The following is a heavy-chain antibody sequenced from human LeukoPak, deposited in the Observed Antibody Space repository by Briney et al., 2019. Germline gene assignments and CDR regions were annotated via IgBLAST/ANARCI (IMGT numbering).Heavy chain of an antibody. Sequence: PGGSLRLSCAASGFAFRIYPMIWARQAPGKGLEWVSSISADSGTTNYADSAKGRFTVSRDNSKRTLYLQMNSLRAEDTAVYYCATLMYTTGRQGFDSWSQGTRVTVSS. V-gene: IGHV3-23*01. CDR1: GFAFRIYP. D-gene: IGHD1-1*01. CDR3: ATLMYTTGRQGFDS. CDR2: ISADSGTT. J-gene: IGHJ4*02.